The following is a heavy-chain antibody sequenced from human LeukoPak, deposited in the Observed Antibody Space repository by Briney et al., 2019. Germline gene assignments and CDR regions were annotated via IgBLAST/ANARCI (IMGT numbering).Heavy chain of an antibody. Sequence: PGRSLRLSCAASGFTFSSYAMHWVRQAPGKGLEWVAVISYDGSNKYYADSVKGRFTISRDNSKNTLYLQMNSLRAEDTAVYYCARYDTSGYYFDYWGQGTLVTVSS. V-gene: IGHV3-30-3*01. CDR1: GFTFSSYA. D-gene: IGHD3-22*01. CDR2: ISYDGSNK. J-gene: IGHJ4*02. CDR3: ARYDTSGYYFDY.